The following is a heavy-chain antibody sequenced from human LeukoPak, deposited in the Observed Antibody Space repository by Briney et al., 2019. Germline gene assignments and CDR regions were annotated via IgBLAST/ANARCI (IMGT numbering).Heavy chain of an antibody. CDR1: GFTFSTYW. D-gene: IGHD6-13*01. V-gene: IGHV3-74*01. CDR2: INADGSTT. Sequence: GGSLRLSCAASGFTFSTYWMHWVRQHPGEGLVWVSRINADGSTTTYADSVKGRFTISRDNAKNTLYLQMNSLRAEDTAIYYCARGPSHSSSWYGLDDWGQGALVTVFS. CDR3: ARGPSHSSSWYGLDD. J-gene: IGHJ4*02.